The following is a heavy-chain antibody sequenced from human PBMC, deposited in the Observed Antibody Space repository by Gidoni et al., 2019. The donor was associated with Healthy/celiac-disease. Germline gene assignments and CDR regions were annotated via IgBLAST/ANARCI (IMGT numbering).Heavy chain of an antibody. V-gene: IGHV4-4*02. J-gene: IGHJ3*02. D-gene: IGHD5-18*01. CDR1: GGSISSSNW. CDR2: IYHSGST. CDR3: AREYTAMVQGDAFDI. Sequence: QVHLQESGPGLVKPSGTLSLTCAVSGGSISSSNWWSWVRQPPGKGLEWIGEIYHSGSTNYNPSLKSRVTISVDKSKNQFSLKLSSVTAAETAVYYCAREYTAMVQGDAFDIWGQGTMVTVSS.